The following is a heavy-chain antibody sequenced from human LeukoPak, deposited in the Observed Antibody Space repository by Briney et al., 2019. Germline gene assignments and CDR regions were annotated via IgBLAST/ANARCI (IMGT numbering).Heavy chain of an antibody. V-gene: IGHV1-8*01. J-gene: IGHJ6*03. CDR1: GYTFTSYD. Sequence: ASVKVSCKASGYTFTSYDINWVRQATGQGLEWMGWMNPNSGNTGYAQKFQGRVTMTRNTSISTAYMELSSLRSEDTDVYYCARVRVVPAGPGRVYYYYMDVWGKGTTVTVSS. D-gene: IGHD2-2*01. CDR2: MNPNSGNT. CDR3: ARVRVVPAGPGRVYYYYMDV.